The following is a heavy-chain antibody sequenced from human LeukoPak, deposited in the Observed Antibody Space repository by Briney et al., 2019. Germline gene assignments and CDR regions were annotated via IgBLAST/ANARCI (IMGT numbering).Heavy chain of an antibody. D-gene: IGHD3-22*01. V-gene: IGHV4-59*01. CDR3: ARGRYYDSSGYFHMYYFDY. CDR2: IYYSVST. J-gene: IGHJ4*02. CDR1: GGSISSYS. Sequence: PSETLSLTCTVSGGSISSYSWSWIRQPPGKGLEWIGYIYYSVSTNYNPSLKSRVTISVDTSKNQFSLKLSSVTAADTAVYYCARGRYYDSSGYFHMYYFDYWGQGTLVTVSS.